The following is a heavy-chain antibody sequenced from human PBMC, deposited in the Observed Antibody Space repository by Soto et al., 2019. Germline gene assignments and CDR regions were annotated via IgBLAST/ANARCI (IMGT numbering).Heavy chain of an antibody. CDR3: ANHCSSTSCYPFYYYYGMDV. V-gene: IGHV1-69*13. J-gene: IGHJ6*02. CDR2: IIPIFGTA. Sequence: GASVKVCCKASGGTFSSYAISWVRQAPGQGLEWMGGIIPIFGTANYAQKFQGRVTITADESTSTAYMELSSLRSEDTAVYYCANHCSSTSCYPFYYYYGMDVWGQGTTVTVSS. D-gene: IGHD2-2*01. CDR1: GGTFSSYA.